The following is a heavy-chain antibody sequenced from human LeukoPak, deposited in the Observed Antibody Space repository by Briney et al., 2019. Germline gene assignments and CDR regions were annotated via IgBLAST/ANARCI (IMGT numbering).Heavy chain of an antibody. CDR3: ASERIVVVTGGTDY. CDR2: ISSSSSYI. CDR1: GDSISGSG. D-gene: IGHD2-21*02. J-gene: IGHJ4*02. V-gene: IGHV3-21*01. Sequence: PSETLSLTCSVSGDSISGSGYYWGWIRQTPGKGLEWVSSISSSSSYIYYADSVKGRFTISRDNAKNSLYLQMNSLRAEDTAVYYCASERIVVVTGGTDYWGQGTLVTVSS.